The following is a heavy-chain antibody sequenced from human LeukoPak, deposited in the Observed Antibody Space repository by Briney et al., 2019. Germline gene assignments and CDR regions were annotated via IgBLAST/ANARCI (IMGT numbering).Heavy chain of an antibody. CDR1: GFTFSSYS. D-gene: IGHD3-10*01. Sequence: GGSLRLSCAASGFTFSSYSMNWVRQAPGKGLEWVSSISSSSSYIYYADSVKGRFTISRDKAKNSLYLQMNSLRAEDTAVHYCARDFGKALDYWGQGTLVTVSS. V-gene: IGHV3-21*01. CDR3: ARDFGKALDY. J-gene: IGHJ4*02. CDR2: ISSSSSYI.